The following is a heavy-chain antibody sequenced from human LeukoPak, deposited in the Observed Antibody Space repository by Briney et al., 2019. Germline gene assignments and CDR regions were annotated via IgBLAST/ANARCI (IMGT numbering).Heavy chain of an antibody. J-gene: IGHJ3*02. CDR3: ARPKGKGDAFDI. V-gene: IGHV1-69*13. Sequence: GASVKVSCKASGGTFSSYAISWVRQAPGQGLEWMGGIIPFFGTANYAQEFQGRVTITADESTSTAYMELSSLRSEDTAVYYCARPKGKGDAFDIWGQGTMVTVSS. CDR1: GGTFSSYA. CDR2: IIPFFGTA.